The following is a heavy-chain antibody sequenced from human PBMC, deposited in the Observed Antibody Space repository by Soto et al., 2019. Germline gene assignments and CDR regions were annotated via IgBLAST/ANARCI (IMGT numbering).Heavy chain of an antibody. D-gene: IGHD3-3*01. Sequence: SETLSLTCTVSGGSISSYYWSWIRQPPGKGLERIGYIYYSGSTNYNPSLKSRVTISVDTSKNQFSLKLSSVTAADTAVYYCARDQPYYDFWSGYTRYYGMDVWGQGTTVTVSS. V-gene: IGHV4-59*01. CDR3: ARDQPYYDFWSGYTRYYGMDV. J-gene: IGHJ6*02. CDR2: IYYSGST. CDR1: GGSISSYY.